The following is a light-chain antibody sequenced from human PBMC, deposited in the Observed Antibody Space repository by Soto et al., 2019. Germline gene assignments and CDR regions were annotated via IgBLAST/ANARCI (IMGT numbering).Light chain of an antibody. V-gene: IGKV3-20*01. CDR1: QSVSSTS. CDR3: QQYGRSPT. Sequence: IVLTQSPGTLSFSPGERATLSCRASQSVSSTSLAWYQQKPGQAPRVLIYGASNRPTGIPDRFSGSGSGTDFTLIISRLEPEDFAVYYCQQYGRSPTFGQGTKVDIX. J-gene: IGKJ1*01. CDR2: GAS.